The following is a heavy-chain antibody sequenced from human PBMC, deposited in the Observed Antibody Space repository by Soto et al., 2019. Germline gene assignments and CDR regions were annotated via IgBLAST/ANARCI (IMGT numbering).Heavy chain of an antibody. D-gene: IGHD6-13*01. Sequence: GGSVRLCFSASGFSFSDYYMNWIRQAPGEVLEGVSYISSAGSAIDYADSVEGRFNISRDNAKNTRYMQMNSLRAEDKAVYYCARGGLHGSSWPPPVGFDSWGQGTLVTVSS. CDR3: ARGGLHGSSWPPPVGFDS. V-gene: IGHV3-11*04. CDR2: ISSAGSAI. J-gene: IGHJ5*01. CDR1: GFSFSDYY.